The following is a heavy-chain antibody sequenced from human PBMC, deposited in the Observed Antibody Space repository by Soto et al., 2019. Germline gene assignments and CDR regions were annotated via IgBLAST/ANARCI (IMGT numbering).Heavy chain of an antibody. J-gene: IGHJ6*02. Sequence: GASVKVSCKASGYTFTSYGFSWVRQAPGQGLEWMGWISAYNGNTNYAQKLQGRVTITTDTSTSTAYMELRSLRSDDTAVYYCARGIAAAGPFYYYYGMDVWGQGTTVTVSS. V-gene: IGHV1-18*04. D-gene: IGHD6-13*01. CDR1: GYTFTSYG. CDR2: ISAYNGNT. CDR3: ARGIAAAGPFYYYYGMDV.